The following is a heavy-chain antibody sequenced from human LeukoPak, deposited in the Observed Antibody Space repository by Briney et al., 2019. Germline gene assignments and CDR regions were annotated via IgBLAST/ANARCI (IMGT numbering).Heavy chain of an antibody. CDR1: GYSISNGYY. CDR2: MYHSGST. D-gene: IGHD6-13*01. J-gene: IGHJ5*01. V-gene: IGHV4-38-2*02. Sequence: SGTLSLTCSVSGYSISNGYYWGWIRQPPGKGLEWIGTMYHSGSTYYTPSLQSRVTISIDTSTNEVSLRLTSVTATDTAVYFCARAPRQSSWYDSWGQGTLVTVSS. CDR3: ARAPRQSSWYDS.